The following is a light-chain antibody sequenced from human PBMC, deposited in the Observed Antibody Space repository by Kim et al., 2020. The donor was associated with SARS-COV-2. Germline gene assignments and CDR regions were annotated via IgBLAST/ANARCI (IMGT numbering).Light chain of an antibody. Sequence: YELTQPPSVSVSPGQTATITCSGDRLGEKYACWYQQKPGQSPEVVIYQDTKRPSEIPERFSGSNSGNTATLTISRTQTMDEADYYCQVWDSTTTVFGGGTQLTVL. CDR3: QVWDSTTTV. CDR2: QDT. CDR1: RLGEKY. J-gene: IGLJ2*01. V-gene: IGLV3-1*01.